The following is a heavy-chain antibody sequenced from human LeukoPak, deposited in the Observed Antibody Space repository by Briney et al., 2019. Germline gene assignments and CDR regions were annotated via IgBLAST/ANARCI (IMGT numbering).Heavy chain of an antibody. CDR1: GYTFTSYA. V-gene: IGHV1-18*01. D-gene: IGHD4-17*01. Sequence: GASVKVSCKASGYTFTSYAISWVRQAPGQGLEWMGWISAYNGNTNYAQKFQGRVTMTTDTSTSTAYMELRSLRSDDTAVYYCAFMVTTFDYYGMDVRGQGTTVTVSS. J-gene: IGHJ6*02. CDR3: AFMVTTFDYYGMDV. CDR2: ISAYNGNT.